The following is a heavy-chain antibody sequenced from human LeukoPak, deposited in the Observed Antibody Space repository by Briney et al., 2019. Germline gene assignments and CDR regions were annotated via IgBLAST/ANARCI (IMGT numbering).Heavy chain of an antibody. Sequence: ASVKVSCKASGYTFTSYYMHWVRQAPRQGLEWMGIINPSGGSTSYAQKFQGRVAMTRDTSTSTVYMELSSLRSEDTAVYYCAREGVVPAASDAFDIWGQGTMVTVSS. J-gene: IGHJ3*02. CDR1: GYTFTSYY. CDR2: INPSGGST. D-gene: IGHD2-2*01. CDR3: AREGVVPAASDAFDI. V-gene: IGHV1-46*01.